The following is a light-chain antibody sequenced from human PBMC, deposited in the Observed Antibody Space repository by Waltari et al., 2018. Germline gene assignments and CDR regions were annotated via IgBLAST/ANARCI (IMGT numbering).Light chain of an antibody. V-gene: IGKV3-15*01. CDR1: QSVGTN. CDR2: AAS. Sequence: EIVLRQSPATLSVSAGETVTLSCRASQSVGTNLAWYQHTPGQAPRLLIYAASTRATGVPGRFTGSGSATEFTLTIDNLQSEDFALFYCQQYKTWPHAFGQGTKIEMK. CDR3: QQYKTWPHA. J-gene: IGKJ2*01.